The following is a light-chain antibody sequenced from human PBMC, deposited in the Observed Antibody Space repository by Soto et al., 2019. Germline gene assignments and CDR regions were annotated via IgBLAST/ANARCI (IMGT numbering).Light chain of an antibody. CDR2: EAS. V-gene: IGKV1-39*01. Sequence: DIQMTQSPSSLSASVGDRITISCRASQSISSYLNWYQHKPGKAPKLLIYEASTLQSGVPSRFSGSVSGTDFTLTITSLQPEDFATYYCQQRFTTPPTFGQGTRADIK. CDR3: QQRFTTPPT. J-gene: IGKJ1*01. CDR1: QSISSY.